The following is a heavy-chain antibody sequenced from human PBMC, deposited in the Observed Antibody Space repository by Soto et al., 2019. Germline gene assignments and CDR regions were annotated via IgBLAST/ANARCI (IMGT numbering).Heavy chain of an antibody. J-gene: IGHJ4*02. D-gene: IGHD6-13*01. Sequence: PSETLSLTCTVSGGSIGISSYYWGCIRQSPGKGLEWIGNIYYSGNTFYNPSLQSRVAISVDTSKNQFYLHLSSVTAADTAIFYCASIAAPGTTHFDFWGQGTLVTVSS. CDR3: ASIAAPGTTHFDF. CDR1: GGSIGISSYY. CDR2: IYYSGNT. V-gene: IGHV4-39*01.